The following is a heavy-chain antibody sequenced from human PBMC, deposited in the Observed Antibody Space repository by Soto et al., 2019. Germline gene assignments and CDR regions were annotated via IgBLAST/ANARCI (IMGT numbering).Heavy chain of an antibody. J-gene: IGHJ4*02. D-gene: IGHD3-3*01. CDR1: GYTFSSHG. Sequence: SCKASGYTFSSHGVTWVRQAPGKGLEWVAVISYDGSNKYYADSVKGRFTISRDNSKNTLYLQMNSLRAEDTAVYYCATPPALGFLEWLPDYWGQGTLVTVSS. CDR3: ATPPALGFLEWLPDY. CDR2: ISYDGSNK. V-gene: IGHV3-30-3*01.